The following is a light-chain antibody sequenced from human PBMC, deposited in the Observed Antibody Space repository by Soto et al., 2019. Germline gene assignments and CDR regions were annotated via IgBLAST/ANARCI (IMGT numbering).Light chain of an antibody. CDR2: GAS. Sequence: EIVMTQSPATVSVSPGERATLSCRPSESANSNLAWYQQKPGQAPRLLIYGASTRATGIPARFSGSGSGTEFTLTIRTLQSEAFAVYYCQQVQKWPLTFGGGTNVEIK. J-gene: IGKJ4*01. CDR1: ESANSN. CDR3: QQVQKWPLT. V-gene: IGKV3-15*01.